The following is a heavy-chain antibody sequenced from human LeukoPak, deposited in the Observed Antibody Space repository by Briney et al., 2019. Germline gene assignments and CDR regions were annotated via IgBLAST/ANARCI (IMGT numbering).Heavy chain of an antibody. J-gene: IGHJ4*02. CDR1: GVSISSYF. V-gene: IGHV4-4*07. D-gene: IGHD6-19*01. CDR2: IYTGGIT. Sequence: SETLSLTCTVSGVSISSYFWSWIRQPAGKGLEWIGRIYTGGITTYSPSLKSRVTMSIDTSKNQFPLKLNSVTAADTAVYYCARDKSIAVAASRFDYWGQGALVTVSS. CDR3: ARDKSIAVAASRFDY.